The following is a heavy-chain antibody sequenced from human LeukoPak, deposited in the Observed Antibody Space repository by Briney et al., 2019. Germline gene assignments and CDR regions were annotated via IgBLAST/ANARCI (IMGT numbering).Heavy chain of an antibody. J-gene: IGHJ4*02. Sequence: SETLSLTCTVSVGSISSSSYYWGWIRQPPGKGLEWIGSIYYSGSTYYSPSLKSRVTISVDTSKNQFSLKLRSVTAADTAVYYCARQPLNSGSYFDYWGQGTLVTVSS. CDR3: ARQPLNSGSYFDY. CDR2: IYYSGST. CDR1: VGSISSSSYY. D-gene: IGHD1-26*01. V-gene: IGHV4-39*01.